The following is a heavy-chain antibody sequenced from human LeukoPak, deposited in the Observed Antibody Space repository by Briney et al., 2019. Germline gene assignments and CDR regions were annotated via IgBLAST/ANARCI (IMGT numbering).Heavy chain of an antibody. V-gene: IGHV3-48*04. CDR1: GFTFSSYA. CDR2: ISSSSSTI. Sequence: GGSLRLSCAASGFTFSSYAMNWVRQAPGKGLEWVSYISSSSSTIYYADSVKGRFTISRDNAKNSLYLQMNSLRAEDTAVYYCARGYDYGDYGPHFDYWGQGTLVTVSS. J-gene: IGHJ4*02. CDR3: ARGYDYGDYGPHFDY. D-gene: IGHD4-17*01.